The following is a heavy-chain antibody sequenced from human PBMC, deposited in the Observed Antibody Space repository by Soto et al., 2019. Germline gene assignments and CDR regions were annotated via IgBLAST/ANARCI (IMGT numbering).Heavy chain of an antibody. CDR3: ANEGGSYDSGGYLIRGSFDI. Sequence: PLSPTCSVSGDSISRIDYYWTCIRQHHAKGREWTGNIYIRGNTYYSRSRESRLTISVDTSENLFSVKLTSVADAQTGVYYWANEGGSYDSGGYLIRGSFDIWGQGTMVTVSS. V-gene: IGHV4-31*03. D-gene: IGHD3-22*01. CDR1: GDSISRIDYY. J-gene: IGHJ3*02. CDR2: IYIRGNT.